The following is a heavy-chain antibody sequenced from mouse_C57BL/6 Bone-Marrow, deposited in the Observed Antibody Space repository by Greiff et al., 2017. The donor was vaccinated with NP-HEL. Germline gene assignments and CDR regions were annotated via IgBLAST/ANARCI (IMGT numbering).Heavy chain of an antibody. CDR3: VREGNWEYWYFDV. Sequence: VKLQQPGAELVKPGASVKMSCKASGYTFTSYWITWVKQRPGQGLEWIGDIYPGSGSTNYNEKFKSKATLTVDTSSSTAYMQLSSLTSEDSAVYYCVREGNWEYWYFDVWGTGTTVTVSS. J-gene: IGHJ1*03. V-gene: IGHV1-55*01. CDR2: IYPGSGST. D-gene: IGHD4-1*01. CDR1: GYTFTSYW.